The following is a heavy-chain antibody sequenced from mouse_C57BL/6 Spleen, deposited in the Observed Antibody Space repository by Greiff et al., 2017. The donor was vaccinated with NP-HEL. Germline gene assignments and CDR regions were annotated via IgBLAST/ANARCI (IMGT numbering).Heavy chain of an antibody. Sequence: EVQRVESGGGLVKPGGSLKLSCAASGFTFSSYAMSWVRQTPEKRLEWVATISDGGSYTYYPDNVKGRFTISRDNAKNNLYLQMSHLKSEDTAMYYCARERGYSYLDYWGQGTTLTVSS. V-gene: IGHV5-4*01. D-gene: IGHD2-3*01. J-gene: IGHJ2*01. CDR2: ISDGGSYT. CDR3: ARERGYSYLDY. CDR1: GFTFSSYA.